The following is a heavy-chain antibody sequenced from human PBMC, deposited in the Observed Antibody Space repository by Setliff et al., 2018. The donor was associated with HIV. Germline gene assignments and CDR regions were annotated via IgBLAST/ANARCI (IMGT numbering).Heavy chain of an antibody. J-gene: IGHJ4*02. CDR2: IYYSGRT. CDR3: ARRTEDYIYHYDSSGYYWAY. CDR1: GGSISSSSYC. Sequence: SETLSLTCTVSGGSISSSSYCWGWIRQPPGKGLEWIGSIYYSGRTYYNPSLKSRVTLSVDTSKSQVSLKVSSVTAADTAVYYCARRTEDYIYHYDSSGYYWAYWGQGTLVTVSS. D-gene: IGHD3-22*01. V-gene: IGHV4-39*01.